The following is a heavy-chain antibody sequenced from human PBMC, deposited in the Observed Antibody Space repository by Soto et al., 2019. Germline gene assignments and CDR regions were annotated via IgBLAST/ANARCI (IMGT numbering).Heavy chain of an antibody. CDR2: ISSSSSTI. CDR3: ARGGCSGGSCYSEWFDP. V-gene: IGHV3-48*01. J-gene: IGHJ5*02. Sequence: EVQLVESGGGLVQPGGSLRLSCAASGFTFSSYSMNWVRQAPGKGLEWVSYISSSSSTIYYADSVKGRFTISRDNAKNSLYLQMNSLRAEDTAVYYCARGGCSGGSCYSEWFDPWGQGTLVTVSS. CDR1: GFTFSSYS. D-gene: IGHD2-15*01.